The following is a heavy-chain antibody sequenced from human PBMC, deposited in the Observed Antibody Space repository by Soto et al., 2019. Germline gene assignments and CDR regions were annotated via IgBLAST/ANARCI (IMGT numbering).Heavy chain of an antibody. CDR2: IYHSAT. V-gene: IGHV4-30-4*01. Sequence: SETLSLTCTVSGGSISGGDYHWSWIRQPPGKGLEWVGYIYHSATYHNPSLKSGVIISVDTSKNQFSLQLSSVTAADTAVYYCAAGACSSSGCYWFNPWGQGTLVTVSS. CDR3: AAGACSSSGCYWFNP. J-gene: IGHJ5*02. D-gene: IGHD2-2*01. CDR1: GGSISGGDYH.